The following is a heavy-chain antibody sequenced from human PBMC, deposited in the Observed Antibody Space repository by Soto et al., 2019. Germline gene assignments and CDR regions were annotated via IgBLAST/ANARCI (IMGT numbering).Heavy chain of an antibody. CDR3: ASAHFYSGSGNYNHRMFDP. J-gene: IGHJ5*02. D-gene: IGHD3-10*01. V-gene: IGHV4-30-2*01. Sequence: NPSETLSLTCAVSGGSIGGAGYSCSWIRQPPGGGLEWIGYIYHSGTILYNPSLKTRLTISLDLSNNKFSLTLNSVTAADAAVYYCASAHFYSGSGNYNHRMFDPWGQGTQVTVSS. CDR2: IYHSGTI. CDR1: GGSIGGAGYS.